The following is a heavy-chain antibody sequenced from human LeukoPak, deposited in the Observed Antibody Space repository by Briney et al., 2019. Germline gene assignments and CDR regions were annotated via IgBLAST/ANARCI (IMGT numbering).Heavy chain of an antibody. D-gene: IGHD4-17*01. Sequence: GGSLRLSCAASGFTFSSYSMNWVRQAPGKGLEWVSSISSSSSYIYYADSVKGRFTISRDNAKNSLYLQMNSLRAEDTAVYYCARGQDKDYGDYKDAFDIWGQGTMVTVSS. CDR1: GFTFSSYS. J-gene: IGHJ3*02. V-gene: IGHV3-21*01. CDR3: ARGQDKDYGDYKDAFDI. CDR2: ISSSSSYI.